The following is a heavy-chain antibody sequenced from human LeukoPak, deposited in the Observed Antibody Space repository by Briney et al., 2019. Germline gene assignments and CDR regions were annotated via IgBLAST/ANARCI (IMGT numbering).Heavy chain of an antibody. D-gene: IGHD5-12*01. J-gene: IGHJ6*02. Sequence: ASVKVSCKASGYTFTSYGISWVQQAPGQGLEWMGWISAYNGNTNYAQKLQGRVTMTTDTSTSTAYMELRSLRSDDTAVYYCARDGVATSDLDYYYYGMDVWGQGTTVTVSS. V-gene: IGHV1-18*01. CDR1: GYTFTSYG. CDR2: ISAYNGNT. CDR3: ARDGVATSDLDYYYYGMDV.